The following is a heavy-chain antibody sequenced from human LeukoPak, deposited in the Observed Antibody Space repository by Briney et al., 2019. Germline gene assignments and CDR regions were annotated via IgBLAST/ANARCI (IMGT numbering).Heavy chain of an antibody. D-gene: IGHD3-16*01. V-gene: IGHV3-23*01. CDR3: ARGWGSGAWLIDS. J-gene: IGHJ4*02. CDR1: AFTFRVYA. CDR2: ISGSGVST. Sequence: PGGSLRLSCAASAFTFRVYAFSWVRQAPGKGLEWVSGISGSGVSTYYADFVRGRFTISRDNSKNTLYLQMNSLTTEDTALYYCARGWGSGAWLIDSWGQGTLVSVSS.